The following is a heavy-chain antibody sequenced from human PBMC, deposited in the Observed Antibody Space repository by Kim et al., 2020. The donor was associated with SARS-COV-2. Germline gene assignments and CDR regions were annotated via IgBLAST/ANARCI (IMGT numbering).Heavy chain of an antibody. Sequence: SETLSLTCTVSGGSISSYYWSWIRQPPGKGLEWIGYIYYSGSTNYNPSLKSRVTISVDTSKNQFSLKLSSVTAADTAVYYCARGQRMTIFGVVRDMDVWGQGTTVTVSS. CDR1: GGSISSYY. V-gene: IGHV4-59*13. CDR3: ARGQRMTIFGVVRDMDV. J-gene: IGHJ6*02. CDR2: IYYSGST. D-gene: IGHD3-3*01.